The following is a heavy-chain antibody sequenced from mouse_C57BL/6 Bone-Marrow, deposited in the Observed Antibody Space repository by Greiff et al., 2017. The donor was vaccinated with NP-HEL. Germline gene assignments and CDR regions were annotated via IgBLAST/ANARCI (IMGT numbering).Heavy chain of an antibody. CDR3: ARDGGARGFAY. J-gene: IGHJ3*01. CDR1: GFTFSSYA. Sequence: EVHLVESGGGLVKPGGSLKLSCAASGFTFSSYAMSWVRQTPEKRLEWVATISDGGSYTYYPDNVKGRFTISRDNAKNNLYLQMSHLKSEDTAMYYCARDGGARGFAYWGQGTLVTVSA. V-gene: IGHV5-4*01. CDR2: ISDGGSYT.